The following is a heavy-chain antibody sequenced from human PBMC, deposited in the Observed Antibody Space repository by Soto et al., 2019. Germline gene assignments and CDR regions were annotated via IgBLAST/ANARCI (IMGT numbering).Heavy chain of an antibody. CDR3: AKASGYCSSTSCYHLYFDY. D-gene: IGHD2-2*01. CDR1: GFTFSRYA. Sequence: GGSLRLSCAASGFTFSRYAMSWVRQAPGKGLEWVSAISGSGGSTYYADSVKGRFTISRDNSKNTLYLQMNSLRAEDTAVYYCAKASGYCSSTSCYHLYFDYWGQGTLVTVSS. V-gene: IGHV3-23*01. CDR2: ISGSGGST. J-gene: IGHJ4*02.